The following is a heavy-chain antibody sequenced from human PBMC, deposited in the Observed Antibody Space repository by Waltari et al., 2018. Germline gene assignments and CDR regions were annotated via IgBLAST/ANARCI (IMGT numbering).Heavy chain of an antibody. D-gene: IGHD3-10*01. J-gene: IGHJ3*01. Sequence: EVRLVESGGGLVQPGGSLRLSCATSGFTFNTYWMDWVRQAPGKGLEGVASIKKDGSGKYYVDSVKGRFTISRDNAKRSLYLQVDSLRAEDTAVYYCAQFSGERDWGQGTMVTVSS. CDR2: IKKDGSGK. V-gene: IGHV3-7*01. CDR1: GFTFNTYW. CDR3: AQFSGERD.